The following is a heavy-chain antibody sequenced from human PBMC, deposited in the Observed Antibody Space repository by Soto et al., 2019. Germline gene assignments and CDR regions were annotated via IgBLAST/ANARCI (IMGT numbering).Heavy chain of an antibody. V-gene: IGHV3-23*01. CDR1: GFTFSSYA. Sequence: PGGSLRLSCAASGFTFSSYAMSWVRQAPGKGLEWVSAISGSGGSTYYADSVKGRFTISRDNSKNTLYLQMNSLRAEDTAVYYCAKDLLSAQPYYYGMDVWGQGTTVTVSS. D-gene: IGHD3-16*02. CDR2: ISGSGGST. J-gene: IGHJ6*02. CDR3: AKDLLSAQPYYYGMDV.